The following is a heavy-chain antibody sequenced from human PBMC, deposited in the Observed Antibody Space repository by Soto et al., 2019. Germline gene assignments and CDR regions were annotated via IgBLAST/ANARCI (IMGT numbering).Heavy chain of an antibody. CDR3: ARVSGSYYYGMDV. D-gene: IGHD1-26*01. CDR1: GGSISSGDYN. J-gene: IGHJ6*02. CDR2: IYDSGST. V-gene: IGHV4-30-4*01. Sequence: PSETLSLTCTVSGGSISSGDYNWSWIRQSPGKGLEWNGQIYDSGSTYNNPSLQSRVTISVDKSKNQFSLKLSSVTAADTAVYYCARVSGSYYYGMDVWGQGTTVTVSS.